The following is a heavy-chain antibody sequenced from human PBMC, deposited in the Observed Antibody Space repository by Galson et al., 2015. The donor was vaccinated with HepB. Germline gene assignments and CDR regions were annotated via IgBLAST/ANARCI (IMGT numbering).Heavy chain of an antibody. CDR2: ISGNGVGT. CDR1: GFTFSSYA. Sequence: SLRLSCAASGFTFSSYAMSWVRQAPGKGLEWVSDISGNGVGTYYPDSVKGRFTISRDNSKNTLYLQMNSLRAEDTAIYYCAKERAAWRVDYWGQGTLVTVSS. V-gene: IGHV3-23*01. J-gene: IGHJ4*02. D-gene: IGHD6-19*01. CDR3: AKERAAWRVDY.